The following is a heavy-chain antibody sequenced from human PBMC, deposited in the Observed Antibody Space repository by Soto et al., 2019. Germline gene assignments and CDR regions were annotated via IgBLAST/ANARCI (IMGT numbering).Heavy chain of an antibody. CDR2: IKSKTDGGTT. J-gene: IGHJ4*02. CDR1: GFRFRDSW. V-gene: IGHV3-15*01. CDR3: TSLYYGH. Sequence: GGSLRISCAVSGFRFRDSWMSWVRQAPGKGLEWVGRIKSKTDGGTTDYAAPVKGRFTISRDESQNTLYLQMNSLKTEDTAVYYCTSLYYGHWGQGTLVTVSS. D-gene: IGHD3-16*02.